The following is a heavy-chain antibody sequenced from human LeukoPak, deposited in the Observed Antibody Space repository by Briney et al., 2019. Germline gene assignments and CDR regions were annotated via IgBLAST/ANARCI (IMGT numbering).Heavy chain of an antibody. D-gene: IGHD4-17*01. CDR3: GVSTTRATTRTIDY. CDR1: GESFSAYF. Sequence: SETLSLTCAVYGESFSAYFWTWIRQPPGKGLEWIGEISRGGSTNYSPPLKSRVTISLDTSKNQVSLTLSSVTAADTAMYYCGVSTTRATTRTIDYWGQGTLVTVSS. CDR2: ISRGGST. J-gene: IGHJ4*02. V-gene: IGHV4-34*01.